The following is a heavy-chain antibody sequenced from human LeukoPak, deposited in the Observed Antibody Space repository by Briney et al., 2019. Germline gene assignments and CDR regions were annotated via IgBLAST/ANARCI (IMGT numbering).Heavy chain of an antibody. Sequence: KAGGSLRLSCAASGFTFSSYAMSWVRQAPGKGLEWVSSISSSSRYIYYADSVKGRFTISRDNAKNSLYLQMNSLRAEDTAVYYCARETYCTNTSCPIGDHFDYWGQGTLVTVSS. CDR1: GFTFSSYA. CDR3: ARETYCTNTSCPIGDHFDY. CDR2: ISSSSRYI. V-gene: IGHV3-21*01. J-gene: IGHJ4*02. D-gene: IGHD2-2*01.